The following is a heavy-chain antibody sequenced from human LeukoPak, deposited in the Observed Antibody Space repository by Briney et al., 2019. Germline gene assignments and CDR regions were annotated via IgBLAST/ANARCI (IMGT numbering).Heavy chain of an antibody. CDR1: GGPISSYY. J-gene: IGHJ5*02. CDR2: IYYSGST. CDR3: ARGLRGWFGELLFFWFDP. D-gene: IGHD3-10*01. Sequence: SETLSLTCTVSGGPISSYYWGWIRQPPGKGLEWIGSIYYSGSTYYNPSLKSRVTISVDTSKNQFSLKLSSVTAADTAVYYCARGLRGWFGELLFFWFDPWGQGTLVTVSS. V-gene: IGHV4-39*07.